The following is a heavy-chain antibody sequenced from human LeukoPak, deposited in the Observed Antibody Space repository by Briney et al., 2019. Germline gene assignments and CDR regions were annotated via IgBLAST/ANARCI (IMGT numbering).Heavy chain of an antibody. CDR3: ARGTISDP. CDR2: ISYDGSNK. Sequence: PGGSLRLSCAASGFTFSSYAMHWVRQAPGKGLEWVAVISYDGSNKYYADSVKGRFTISRDNAKNTLYLQMTSLSAEDTAVYYCARGTISDPWGQGTLVTVSS. D-gene: IGHD1-1*01. CDR1: GFTFSSYA. V-gene: IGHV3-30-3*01. J-gene: IGHJ5*02.